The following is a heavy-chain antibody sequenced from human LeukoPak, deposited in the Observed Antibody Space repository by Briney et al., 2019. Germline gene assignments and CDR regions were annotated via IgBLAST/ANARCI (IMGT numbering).Heavy chain of an antibody. CDR1: GGSFSGYY. V-gene: IGHV4-34*01. J-gene: IGHJ4*02. D-gene: IGHD1-26*01. Sequence: PSETLSLTCAVYGGSFSGYYWSWIRQPPGKGLEWIGEINHSGSTNYNPSLKSRVTMSVDTSKNQFSLKLSSVTAADTAVYYCARGVGIASFFDYWGQGTLVTVSS. CDR2: INHSGST. CDR3: ARGVGIASFFDY.